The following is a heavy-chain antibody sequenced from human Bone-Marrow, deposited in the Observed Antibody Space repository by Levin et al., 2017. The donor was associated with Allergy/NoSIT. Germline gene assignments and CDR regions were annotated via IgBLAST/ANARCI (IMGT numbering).Heavy chain of an antibody. CDR3: TRGGTKTNYWHPMDV. CDR2: SRDKPNHYTT. V-gene: IGHV3-72*01. Sequence: HAGGSLRLSCAASGFSFNDHYMDWVRQAPGKGLEWLGRSRDKPNHYTTEYAASVKGRFTVSRDDSTLYLQMNSLKTDDTAVYYCTRGGTKTNYWHPMDVWGQGTTVTVSS. D-gene: IGHD1-7*01. J-gene: IGHJ6*02. CDR1: GFSFNDHY.